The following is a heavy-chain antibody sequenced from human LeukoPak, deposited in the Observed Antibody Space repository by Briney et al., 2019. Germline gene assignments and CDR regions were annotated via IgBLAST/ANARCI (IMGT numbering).Heavy chain of an antibody. Sequence: ASVKVSCKASGYTFSAYYLHWVRQAPGQGLEWMGWINPNSGVTNYAQKFQGRVTMTRDTPINTAYMELGRLRSDDTAVYYCARVSTPEALCYWGQGNLVTVSS. CDR2: INPNSGVT. CDR3: ARVSTPEALCY. J-gene: IGHJ4*02. CDR1: GYTFSAYY. V-gene: IGHV1-2*02. D-gene: IGHD2/OR15-2a*01.